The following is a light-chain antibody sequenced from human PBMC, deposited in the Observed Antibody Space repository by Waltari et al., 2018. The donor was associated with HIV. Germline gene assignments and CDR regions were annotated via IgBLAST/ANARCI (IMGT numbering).Light chain of an antibody. J-gene: IGLJ3*02. CDR2: GNT. CDR3: QSYDISLTGLWV. V-gene: IGLV1-40*01. CDR1: ASNIGAGFD. Sequence: SVLTQPPSVSGAPGQSVSISCRGNASNIGAGFDVHWYRQSPGTAPKPVVVGNTVRPAGMPDRFSGSRSLNSVSLDISGLRAEDAGDYYCQSYDISLTGLWVFGGGTKLTVL.